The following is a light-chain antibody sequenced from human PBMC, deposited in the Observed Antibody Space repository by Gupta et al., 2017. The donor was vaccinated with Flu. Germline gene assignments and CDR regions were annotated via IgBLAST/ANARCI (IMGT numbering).Light chain of an antibody. CDR2: MVS. CDR3: RQAEHWPWT. J-gene: IGKJ1*01. CDR1: QGLVYSDGNTY. V-gene: IGKV2-30*01. Sequence: DVVMTQSPLSLPVTLGQPASISCRSTQGLVYSDGNTYLHWFQQRPGQSPRRLIYMVSQRESGVPDRFSGSGSGTDFTLKISRVEAEDVGIYFCRQAEHWPWTFGQGTKVEIK.